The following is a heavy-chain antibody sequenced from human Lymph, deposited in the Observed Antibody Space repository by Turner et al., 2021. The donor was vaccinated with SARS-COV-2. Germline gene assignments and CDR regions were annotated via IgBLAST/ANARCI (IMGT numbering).Heavy chain of an antibody. D-gene: IGHD2-21*02. CDR2: IYYRGST. CDR1: GGSMNSNY. V-gene: IGHV4-59*01. J-gene: IGHJ5*02. Sequence: QLQLQESGPRLVKPLETQSLTCTVSGGSMNSNYWSWIRQPPGKRLEWIGYIYYRGSTNYNPSLESRVTISVDTSRNQFSLNLTSVTAADTAIYYCARETVNNWVDPWGQGTLVTVSS. CDR3: ARETVNNWVDP.